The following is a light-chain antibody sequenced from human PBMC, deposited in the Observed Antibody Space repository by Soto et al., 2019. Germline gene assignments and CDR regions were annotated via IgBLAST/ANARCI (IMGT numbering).Light chain of an antibody. CDR3: CSYAGGHTSLL. CDR1: SSDVGGYNY. CDR2: DVS. Sequence: QSALTQPRSVSGSPGQSVTISCTGTSSDVGGYNYVSCYQQHPGTVPKLMIYDVSNRPSGVPDRFSGSKSGNTASLTISGLQAEDEADCYCCSYAGGHTSLLFGGGTKLTVL. J-gene: IGLJ2*01. V-gene: IGLV2-11*01.